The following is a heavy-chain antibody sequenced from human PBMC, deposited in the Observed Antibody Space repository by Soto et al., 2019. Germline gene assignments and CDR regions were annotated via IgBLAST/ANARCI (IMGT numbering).Heavy chain of an antibody. Sequence: GGSLRLSCAASGFTFSSYWLHWVRQAPGKGLVWVSRSNSDGTSTTYADSVKGRSTISRDNAKNTLYLQMNSLRAEDTAVYYCTRGRKYDFDYWGQGTLVTVSS. CDR3: TRGRKYDFDY. CDR2: SNSDGTST. V-gene: IGHV3-74*01. J-gene: IGHJ4*02. CDR1: GFTFSSYW.